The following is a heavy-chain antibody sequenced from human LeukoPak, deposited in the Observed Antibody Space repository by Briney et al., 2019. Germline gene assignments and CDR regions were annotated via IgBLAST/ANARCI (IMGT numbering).Heavy chain of an antibody. J-gene: IGHJ4*02. CDR3: TRGSYGDYEY. CDR1: GFTFSSYW. Sequence: GGSLRLSCAASGFTFSSYWMHWVRQAPGKGLEWVSSIDPSSTYIYYADSVKGRFTISRDNAQNSLYLQMNSLRAEDTAVYYCTRGSYGDYEYWGQGTLVTVSS. CDR2: IDPSSTYI. D-gene: IGHD4-17*01. V-gene: IGHV3-21*01.